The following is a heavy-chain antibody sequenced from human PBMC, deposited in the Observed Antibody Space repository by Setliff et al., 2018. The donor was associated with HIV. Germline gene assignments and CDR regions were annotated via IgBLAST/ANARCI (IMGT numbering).Heavy chain of an antibody. V-gene: IGHV3-21*01. CDR2: INSANTNM. D-gene: IGHD3-16*02. J-gene: IGHJ4*02. CDR1: GFTFSTYS. CDR3: TRGGFGGIIAQCF. Sequence: PGESLKISCSTSGFTFSTYSMYWIRQAPGKGLEWVSSINSANTNMYYTDSVKGRFTISRDNAKNSMYLQMNSLRAEDTAVYYCTRGGFGGIIAQCFWGQGTLVTVSS.